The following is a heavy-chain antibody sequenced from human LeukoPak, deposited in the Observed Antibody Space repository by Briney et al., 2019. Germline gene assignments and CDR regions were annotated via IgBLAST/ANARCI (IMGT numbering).Heavy chain of an antibody. CDR2: IITILGIA. D-gene: IGHD1-26*01. Sequence: SVKVSCKSSVCTFSSYAISWVRPAPGQGLAWMGRIITILGIANYAQKFQGRVTITADKSTSTAYMEPSSLRSEDTAVYYCARDPSFGSGSYRLDYWGQGTLVTVSS. CDR3: ARDPSFGSGSYRLDY. V-gene: IGHV1-69*04. J-gene: IGHJ4*02. CDR1: VCTFSSYA.